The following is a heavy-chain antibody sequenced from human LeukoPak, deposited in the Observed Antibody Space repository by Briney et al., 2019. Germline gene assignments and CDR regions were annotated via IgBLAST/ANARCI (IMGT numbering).Heavy chain of an antibody. D-gene: IGHD3-22*01. Sequence: SETLSLTCTVSGGSISSGGYYWSWIRQHPGKGLEWIGYIYYSGSTYYNPSLKSRVTISVDTSKNQFSLKLSSVTAADTAVYYRAGLTMTDAFDIWGQGTMVTVSS. J-gene: IGHJ3*02. CDR3: AGLTMTDAFDI. CDR1: GGSISSGGYY. CDR2: IYYSGST. V-gene: IGHV4-31*03.